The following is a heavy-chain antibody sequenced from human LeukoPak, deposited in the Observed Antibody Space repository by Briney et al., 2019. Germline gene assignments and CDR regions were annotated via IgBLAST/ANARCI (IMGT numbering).Heavy chain of an antibody. Sequence: PSETLSLTCTVSGDSISSYYWSWIRQPPGKGLEWIGYIYYSGSTNYNPSLKSRVTISVDTSKNQFSLKLSSVTAADTAVYFCARRSDWDYGGYYFDLWGRGTLVTVSS. J-gene: IGHJ2*01. D-gene: IGHD4-17*01. CDR2: IYYSGST. CDR3: ARRSDWDYGGYYFDL. CDR1: GDSISSYY. V-gene: IGHV4-59*08.